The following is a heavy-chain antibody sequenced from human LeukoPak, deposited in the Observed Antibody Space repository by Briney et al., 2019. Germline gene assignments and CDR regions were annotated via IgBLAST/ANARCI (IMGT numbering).Heavy chain of an antibody. V-gene: IGHV1-2*02. J-gene: IGHJ3*02. Sequence: GASVKVSCKASGYTFTGYYMHWVRQAPGQGLEWMGWINPNSGGTNYAQKFQGRVTMTRDTSISTAYMELSRLRSDDTAVYYCARDLSGHSSGWTIWGQGTMVTVSS. CDR2: INPNSGGT. CDR3: ARDLSGHSSGWTI. CDR1: GYTFTGYY. D-gene: IGHD6-19*01.